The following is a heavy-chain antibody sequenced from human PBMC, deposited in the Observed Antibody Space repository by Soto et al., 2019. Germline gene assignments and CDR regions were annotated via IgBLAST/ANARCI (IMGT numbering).Heavy chain of an antibody. V-gene: IGHV3-11*01. CDR1: GFTFSDYY. CDR2: ISSSGSTI. D-gene: IGHD3-22*01. J-gene: IGHJ4*02. CDR3: ARSHLYYDSSGYPDY. Sequence: QVQLVESGGGLVKPGGSLRLSCAAAGFTFSDYYMSRIRQAPGKGLEWVSYISSSGSTIYYADSVKGRFTISRDNAKNSLYLQMNSLRAEDTTVYYCARSHLYYDSSGYPDYWGQGTLVTVSS.